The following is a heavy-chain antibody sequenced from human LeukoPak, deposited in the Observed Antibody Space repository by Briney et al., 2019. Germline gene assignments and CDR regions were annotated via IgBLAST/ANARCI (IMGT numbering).Heavy chain of an antibody. CDR3: ARDAPRRGSWYFQH. D-gene: IGHD6-13*01. CDR1: GGTFSSYA. CDR2: IIPIFGTA. V-gene: IGHV1-69*05. J-gene: IGHJ1*01. Sequence: SVKVSCKASGGTFSSYAISWVRQAPGQGLEWMGGIIPIFGTANYAQKFQGGVTITTDESTSTAYMELSSLRSEDTAVYYCARDAPRRGSWYFQHWGQGTLVTVSS.